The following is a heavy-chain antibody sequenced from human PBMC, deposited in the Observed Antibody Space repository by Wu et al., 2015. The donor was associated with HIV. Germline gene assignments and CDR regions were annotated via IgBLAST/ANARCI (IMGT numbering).Heavy chain of an antibody. D-gene: IGHD3-22*01. J-gene: IGHJ3*02. CDR1: GGTFSSYA. V-gene: IGHV1-69*05. CDR3: ARAPYYYDSSGLAFDI. CDR2: IIPIFGTA. Sequence: QVQLVQSGAEVKKPGSSVKVSCKASGGTFSSYAISWVRQAPGQGLEWMGGIIPIFGTANYAQKFQGRVTITTDESTSTAYMELSSLRSEDTAVYYCARAPYYYDSSGLAFDIVGPRDNGHRLF.